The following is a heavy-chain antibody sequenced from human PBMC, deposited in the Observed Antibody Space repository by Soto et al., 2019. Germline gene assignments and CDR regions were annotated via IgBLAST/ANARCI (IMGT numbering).Heavy chain of an antibody. J-gene: IGHJ4*02. Sequence: QVQLVQSGAEVKKPGASVKVSCKASGYTFTIHDIHWVRQAPGQGLEWMAGLNPHSGKTAYAQKFQGRLTMTGNASTSTGYMELSSLRSEDTAMYYCARVSSIAARRPFDSWGQGTLVTVSS. V-gene: IGHV1-8*01. CDR2: LNPHSGKT. D-gene: IGHD6-6*01. CDR3: ARVSSIAARRPFDS. CDR1: GYTFTIHD.